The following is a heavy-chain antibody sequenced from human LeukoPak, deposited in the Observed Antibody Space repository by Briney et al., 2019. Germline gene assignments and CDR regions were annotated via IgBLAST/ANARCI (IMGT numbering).Heavy chain of an antibody. V-gene: IGHV3-30*18. CDR2: ISYDGSNK. Sequence: GRSLRLSCAASGFTFSSYGMHWVRQAPGKGLEWVAVISYDGSNKYYADSAKGRFTISRDNSKNTLYLQMNSLRAEDTAVYYCAKDPNGIAAAGNYWGQGTLVTVSS. D-gene: IGHD6-13*01. CDR1: GFTFSSYG. CDR3: AKDPNGIAAAGNY. J-gene: IGHJ4*02.